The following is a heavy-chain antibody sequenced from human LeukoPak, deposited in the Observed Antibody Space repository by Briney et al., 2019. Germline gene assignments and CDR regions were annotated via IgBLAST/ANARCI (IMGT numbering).Heavy chain of an antibody. J-gene: IGHJ4*02. CDR2: INHSGST. V-gene: IGHV4-34*01. D-gene: IGHD1-1*01. CDR1: GGSFSGYY. CDR3: ARGQLERGLDY. Sequence: PSETLSLTCAVYGGSFSGYYWSWIRQPPGKGLEWIGEINHSGSTNYNPSLKSRVTISVDTSKNQLSLKLSSVTAADTAVYYCARGQLERGLDYWGQGTLVTVSS.